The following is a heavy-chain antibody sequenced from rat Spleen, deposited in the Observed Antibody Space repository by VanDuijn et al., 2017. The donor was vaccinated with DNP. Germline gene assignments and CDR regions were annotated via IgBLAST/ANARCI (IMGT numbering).Heavy chain of an antibody. J-gene: IGHJ2*01. CDR3: TRDVVGGGFAY. CDR1: GFSLTSYG. CDR2: ISSGGST. Sequence: QVQLKESGPGLVQPSQTLSLTCTVSGFSLTSYGVSWVRQPPGKGLEWIAAISSGGSTYYNSALKSRLSISRDTSKSQVFLKMNSLQTEDTAIYFCTRDVVGGGFAYWGQGVMVTLSS. D-gene: IGHD1-12*01. V-gene: IGHV2S12*01.